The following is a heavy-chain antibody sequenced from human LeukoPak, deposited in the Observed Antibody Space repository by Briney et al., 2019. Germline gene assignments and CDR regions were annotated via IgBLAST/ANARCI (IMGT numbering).Heavy chain of an antibody. J-gene: IGHJ5*02. CDR3: ARHPELPGYSYGYQERQMVGFDP. V-gene: IGHV4-59*04. CDR2: IYYSGST. Sequence: SEALSLTCSVSGDSISNYYWSWIRQPPGKGLEWIGYIYYSGSTYYNPSLKSRVTISVDTSKNQFSLKLSSVTAADTAVYYCARHPELPGYSYGYQERQMVGFDPWGQGTLVTVSS. CDR1: GDSISNYY. D-gene: IGHD5-18*01.